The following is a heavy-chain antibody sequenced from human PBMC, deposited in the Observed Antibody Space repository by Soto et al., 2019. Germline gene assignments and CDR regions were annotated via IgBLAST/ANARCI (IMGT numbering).Heavy chain of an antibody. V-gene: IGHV1-18*01. J-gene: IGHJ5*02. CDR1: GYTFSRYG. CDR2: ISAYNGNT. CDR3: ARDQGFRVVINSNWFDP. D-gene: IGHD2-21*01. Sequence: ASVKVSCKASGYTFSRYGIMWVRQAPGQGLEWMGWISAYNGNTNSAEKLRGRLTMTTDASTTTAYMELRSLRSDDTAIYYCARDQGFRVVINSNWFDPWGQGTLVTVSA.